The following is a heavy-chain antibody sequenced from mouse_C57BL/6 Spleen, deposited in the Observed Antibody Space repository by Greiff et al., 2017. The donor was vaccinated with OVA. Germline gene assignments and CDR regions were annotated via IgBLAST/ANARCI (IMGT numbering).Heavy chain of an antibody. V-gene: IGHV5-17*01. CDR2: ISSGSSTI. CDR1: GFTFSAYG. D-gene: IGHD2-3*01. CDR3: ARQEYDGYSFAD. Sequence: VKLVESGGGLVKPGGSLKLSCAASGFTFSAYGIHWVRQAPEKGLEWVSYISSGSSTIYYADTVHGRFTISRDTAKNTLFLQMTSLRAEDTAMYYCARQEYDGYSFADWGQGTLVTVSA. J-gene: IGHJ3*01.